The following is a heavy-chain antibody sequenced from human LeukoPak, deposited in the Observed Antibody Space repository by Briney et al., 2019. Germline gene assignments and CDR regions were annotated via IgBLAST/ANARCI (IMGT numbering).Heavy chain of an antibody. CDR2: IYTSGST. Sequence: SQTLSLTCTVSGGSISSGSYYWSWIRQPAGKGLEWIGRIYTSGSTNYNPSLKSRVTISVDTSKNQFSLKLSSVTAADTAVYYCAREAKYSSSVPARHGAFDIWGQGTMVTVSS. D-gene: IGHD6-6*01. CDR1: GGSISSGSYY. V-gene: IGHV4-61*02. J-gene: IGHJ3*02. CDR3: AREAKYSSSVPARHGAFDI.